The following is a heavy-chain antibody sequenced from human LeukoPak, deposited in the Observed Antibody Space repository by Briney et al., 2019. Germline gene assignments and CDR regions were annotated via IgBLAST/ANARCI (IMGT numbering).Heavy chain of an antibody. J-gene: IGHJ3*02. V-gene: IGHV3-21*01. D-gene: IGHD3-3*01. CDR1: GFTFSTYN. CDR2: ISSNSNDI. CDR3: ARPYDLWSGTEGAFDI. Sequence: GGSLRLSCAASGFTFSTYNMNWVRQAPGKGLEWVSSISSNSNDIYYADSVKGRVTISRDNAKNSLSLPMNSLRAEDTAVYYCARPYDLWSGTEGAFDIWGQGTMVTVSS.